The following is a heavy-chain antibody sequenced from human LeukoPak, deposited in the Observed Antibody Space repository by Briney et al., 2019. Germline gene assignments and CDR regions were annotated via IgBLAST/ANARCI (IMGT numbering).Heavy chain of an antibody. V-gene: IGHV4-61*01. CDR3: ARLNSGYDIRFDY. CDR1: GGSVSSGSYY. CDR2: IYYSGST. D-gene: IGHD5-12*01. Sequence: KPSETLPLTCTVSGGSVSSGSYYWSWIRQPPGKGLEWIGYIYYSGSTNYNPSLKSRVTISVDTSKNQFSLKLSSVTAADTAVYYCARLNSGYDIRFDYWGQGTLVTVSS. J-gene: IGHJ4*02.